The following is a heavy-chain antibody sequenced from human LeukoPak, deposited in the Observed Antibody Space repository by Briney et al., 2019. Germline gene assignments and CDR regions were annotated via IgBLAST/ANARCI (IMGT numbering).Heavy chain of an antibody. CDR3: ARGFSMVRGERIIPYYYYYYMDV. CDR1: GGSISSSSYY. V-gene: IGHV4-39*07. J-gene: IGHJ6*03. Sequence: MTSETLSLTCTVSGGSISSSSYYWGWIRQPPGKGLEWIGSIYYSGSTYYNPSLKSRVTISVDTSKNQFSLKLSSVTAADTAVYYCARGFSMVRGERIIPYYYYYYMDVWGKGTTVTVSS. CDR2: IYYSGST. D-gene: IGHD3-10*01.